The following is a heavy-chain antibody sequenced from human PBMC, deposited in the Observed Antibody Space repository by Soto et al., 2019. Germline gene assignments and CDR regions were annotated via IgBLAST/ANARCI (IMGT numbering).Heavy chain of an antibody. CDR2: ISYDGSNK. D-gene: IGHD3-10*01. CDR1: GFTFSNYG. J-gene: IGHJ6*03. CDR3: ARGPSGRRGTGYYYYYMDV. V-gene: IGHV3-30*03. Sequence: PGGSLRLSCAASGFTFSNYGMHWVRQAPGKGLEWEAVISYDGSNKYYADSVKGRFTISRDNSKNTLYLQMNSLRAEDTAVYYCARGPSGRRGTGYYYYYMDVWGKGTTVTVSS.